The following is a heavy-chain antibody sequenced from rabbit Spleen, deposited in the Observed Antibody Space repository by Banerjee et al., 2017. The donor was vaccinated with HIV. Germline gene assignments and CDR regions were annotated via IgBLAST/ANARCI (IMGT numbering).Heavy chain of an antibody. D-gene: IGHD2-1*01. CDR3: ARGSAAMTMVITGSCLDL. Sequence: QSLEESGGDMVKPGASLTLTCTASGFSFSSSYYICWVRQAPGKGPEWIGCIYPDGVGSTAYASWAKGRFTISKTSSTTVTLQMTSLTAADTATYFCARGSAAMTMVITGSCLDLWGPGTLVTVS. J-gene: IGHJ4*01. CDR1: GFSFSSSYY. V-gene: IGHV1S40*01. CDR2: IYPDGVGST.